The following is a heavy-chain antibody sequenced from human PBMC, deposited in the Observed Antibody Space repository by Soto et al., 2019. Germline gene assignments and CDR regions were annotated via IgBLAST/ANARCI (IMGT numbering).Heavy chain of an antibody. J-gene: IGHJ6*02. D-gene: IGHD5-12*01. Sequence: SVKVSCKASGGTFSSYAISWVRQAPGQGLERMGGIIPIFGTANYAQKFQGRVTITADKSTSTAYMELSSLRSEDTAVYYCARDARVDIVATTTRYYYYGMDVWGQGTTVTVSS. CDR2: IIPIFGTA. CDR3: ARDARVDIVATTTRYYYYGMDV. CDR1: GGTFSSYA. V-gene: IGHV1-69*06.